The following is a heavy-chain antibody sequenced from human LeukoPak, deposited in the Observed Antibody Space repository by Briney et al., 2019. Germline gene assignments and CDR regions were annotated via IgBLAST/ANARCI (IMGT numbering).Heavy chain of an antibody. J-gene: IGHJ6*02. D-gene: IGHD3-10*01. CDR3: ASPYRGTMIRGHGMDV. V-gene: IGHV3-21*06. Sequence: GGSLRLSCAASGFTFSSYSMNWVRQAPGKGLEWVSSISSSSSYIYYADSVKGRFTISRDNAKNTLYLQMNSLRHEDTAMYYCASPYRGTMIRGHGMDVWGQGTTVTVFS. CDR2: ISSSSSYI. CDR1: GFTFSSYS.